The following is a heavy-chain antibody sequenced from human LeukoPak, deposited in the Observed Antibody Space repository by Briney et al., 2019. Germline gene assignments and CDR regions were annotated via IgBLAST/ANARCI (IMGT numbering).Heavy chain of an antibody. CDR1: GGSISSYY. J-gene: IGHJ4*02. Sequence: SETLSLTCTVSGGSISSYYWSWIRQPAGKGLEWIGRIYTSGSTNYNPSLKSRVTMSVDTSKNQFSLKLSSVTAADTAVYYCARDGGVGATIYWTFAYWGQGTLVTVSS. V-gene: IGHV4-4*07. CDR3: ARDGGVGATIYWTFAY. CDR2: IYTSGST. D-gene: IGHD1-26*01.